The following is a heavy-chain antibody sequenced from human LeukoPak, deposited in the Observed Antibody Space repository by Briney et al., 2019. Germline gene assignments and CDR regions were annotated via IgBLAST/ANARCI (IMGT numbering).Heavy chain of an antibody. CDR2: INHRGST. V-gene: IGHV4-34*01. J-gene: IGHJ6*02. CDR3: ARLYYYGSGRPYYYYYYGMDV. Sequence: SETLSLTRAVYGGSFSGYYWSWIRQPPGKGLEWIGEINHRGSTNYNPSHKSRVTISVDTSKNQFSLKLSSVTAADTAVYYCARLYYYGSGRPYYYYYYGMDVWGQGTTVTVSS. CDR1: GGSFSGYY. D-gene: IGHD3-10*01.